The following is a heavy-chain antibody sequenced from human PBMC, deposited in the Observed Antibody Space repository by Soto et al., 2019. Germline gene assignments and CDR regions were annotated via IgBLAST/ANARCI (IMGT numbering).Heavy chain of an antibody. J-gene: IGHJ5*02. V-gene: IGHV3-30*18. Sequence: QVQLVESGGGVVQPGRSLRLSCAASGFTFSSYGMHWVRQAPGKGLEWVAVISYDGSNKYYADSVKGLFTISRDNPKNTLYLQMNSLRSDDTAVYYCAKGVKEEQRLDPRWSYPTGQGTLVTVSS. CDR1: GFTFSSYG. D-gene: IGHD6-25*01. CDR2: ISYDGSNK. CDR3: AKGVKEEQRLDPRWSYP.